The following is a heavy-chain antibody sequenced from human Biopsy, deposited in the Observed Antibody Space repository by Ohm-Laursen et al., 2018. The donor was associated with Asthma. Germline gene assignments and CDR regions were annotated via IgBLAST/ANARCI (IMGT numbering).Heavy chain of an antibody. Sequence: SLRLSCSASGFTFSSYGMHWVRQAPGKGLEWVAVIWYDGSNKYYADSVKGRFTISRDNSKNTLYLQMNSLRAEDTAVYYCARDFYDSSGYLHFDYWGQGTLVTVSS. D-gene: IGHD3-22*01. CDR1: GFTFSSYG. V-gene: IGHV3-33*01. J-gene: IGHJ4*02. CDR2: IWYDGSNK. CDR3: ARDFYDSSGYLHFDY.